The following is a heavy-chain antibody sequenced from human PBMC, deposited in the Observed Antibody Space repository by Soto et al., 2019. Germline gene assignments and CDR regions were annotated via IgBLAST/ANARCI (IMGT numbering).Heavy chain of an antibody. V-gene: IGHV1-69*13. D-gene: IGHD3-22*01. CDR3: AKTYYYDSSGYPPLNY. CDR1: GGTFSSYA. CDR2: IIPIFGTA. Sequence: ASVKVSCKASGGTFSSYAISWVRQAPGQGLEWMGGIIPIFGTANYAQKFQGRVTITADESTSTAYMELSSLRSEDTAVYYCAKTYYYDSSGYPPLNYWGQGTLVTVSS. J-gene: IGHJ4*02.